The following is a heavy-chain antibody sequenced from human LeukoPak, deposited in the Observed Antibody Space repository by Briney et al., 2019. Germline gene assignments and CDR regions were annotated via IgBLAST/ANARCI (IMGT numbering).Heavy chain of an antibody. V-gene: IGHV4-34*01. CDR3: ARDKCGSGSCYSDP. CDR1: GGSFSGYY. CDR2: INHSGST. J-gene: IGHJ5*02. Sequence: SETLSLTRGVYGGSFSGYYRSWIRQPPRKGPELIGEINHSGSTNYNPSLKSRVTISIDSSKNQFSLRLSSVTAADTAVYYCARDKCGSGSCYSDPWGQGALVTVSS. D-gene: IGHD2-15*01.